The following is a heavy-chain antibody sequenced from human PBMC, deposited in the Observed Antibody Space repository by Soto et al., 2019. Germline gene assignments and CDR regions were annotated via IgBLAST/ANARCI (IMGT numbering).Heavy chain of an antibody. CDR1: GITFNNYA. D-gene: IGHD5-18*01. CDR2: ISGSGIST. J-gene: IGHJ4*02. V-gene: IGHV3-23*01. Sequence: EVQLLESGGGLVQPGGSLRLSCAASGITFNNYALNWVRQAPGKGLDWVSGISGSGISTYYADFVKGRFTISRDNSKNTRHLQMDGLRAADPALDYCAKEGGGGPAMLTSSFAYWGQGTLVTVSS. CDR3: AKEGGGGPAMLTSSFAY.